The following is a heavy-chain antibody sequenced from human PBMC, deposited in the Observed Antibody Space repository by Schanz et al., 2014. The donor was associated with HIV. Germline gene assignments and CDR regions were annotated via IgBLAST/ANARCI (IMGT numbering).Heavy chain of an antibody. Sequence: EVQLVESGGGLVKPGGSLRLSYAASGLTISNYSMSWVRQAPGKGLEWVSAISGSSITYSADSVKGRFTISRDNSKNTLYLQMNSLRAEDTAVYYCALSRPSGYGGSWYFDLWGRGTLVAVSS. CDR3: ALSRPSGYGGSWYFDL. CDR1: GLTISNYS. V-gene: IGHV3-23*04. J-gene: IGHJ2*01. CDR2: ISGSSIT. D-gene: IGHD2-15*01.